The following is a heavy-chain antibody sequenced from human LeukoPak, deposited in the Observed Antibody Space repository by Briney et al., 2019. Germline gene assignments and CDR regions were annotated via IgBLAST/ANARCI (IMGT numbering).Heavy chain of an antibody. CDR1: GGSFSGYY. V-gene: IGHV4-34*01. CDR2: INHSGST. J-gene: IGHJ6*02. Sequence: SETLSLTCAVYGGSFSGYYWSWIRQPPGKALEWIGEINHSGSTNYNPSLKSRVTISVDTSKNQFSLKLSSVTAADTAVYYCARVAVTYYYYYGMDVWGQGTTVTVSS. CDR3: ARVAVTYYYYYGMDV. D-gene: IGHD4-17*01.